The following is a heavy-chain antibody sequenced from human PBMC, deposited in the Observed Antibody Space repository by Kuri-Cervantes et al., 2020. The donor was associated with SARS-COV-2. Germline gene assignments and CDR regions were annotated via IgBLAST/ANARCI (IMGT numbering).Heavy chain of an antibody. Sequence: SVKVSCKASGGTFSSYAISWVRQAPGQGLEWMGGIIPIFGTANYAQKFQGRVTMTTDTSTSTAYMELRSLRSDDTAVYYCARDFRVGATTLDYWGQGTLVTVAS. CDR2: IIPIFGTA. CDR1: GGTFSSYA. CDR3: ARDFRVGATTLDY. V-gene: IGHV1-69*05. D-gene: IGHD1-26*01. J-gene: IGHJ4*02.